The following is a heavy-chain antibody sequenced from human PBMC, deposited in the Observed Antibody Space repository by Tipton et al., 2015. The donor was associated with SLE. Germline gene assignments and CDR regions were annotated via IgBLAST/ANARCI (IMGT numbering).Heavy chain of an antibody. V-gene: IGHV4-38-2*02. J-gene: IGHJ3*01. CDR2: MFYSGSP. CDR1: GYSISSGYY. Sequence: TLSLTCTVSGYSISSGYYWGWIRQPPGKGLEWIGSMFYSGSPYYNPSLKSRVTISVDTSKNQISLKLSSVTAADTAVYYCARDHRRDCTYTTCSDAFDLWGQGTMVTVSS. D-gene: IGHD2-2*01. CDR3: ARDHRRDCTYTTCSDAFDL.